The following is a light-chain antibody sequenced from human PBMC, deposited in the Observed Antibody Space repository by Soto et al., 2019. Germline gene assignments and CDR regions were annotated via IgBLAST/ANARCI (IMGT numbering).Light chain of an antibody. CDR1: QTISSY. J-gene: IGKJ1*01. Sequence: DIQMTQSPSSLSASLGDRVTITCRASQTISSYLNWYQQKPGRAPKLLIYAASNLESGVPSRFSGSGSGTEFTLTISSLQSEDFAVYYCQQYDNWPTFGQGTKVDIK. CDR3: QQYDNWPT. V-gene: IGKV1-39*01. CDR2: AAS.